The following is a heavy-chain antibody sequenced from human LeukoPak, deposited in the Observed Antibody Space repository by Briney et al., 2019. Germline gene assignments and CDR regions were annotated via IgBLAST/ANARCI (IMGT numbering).Heavy chain of an antibody. D-gene: IGHD1-26*01. CDR2: IYYSGST. J-gene: IGHJ6*03. V-gene: IGHV4-59*01. Sequence: SETLSLTCTVSDGSISSYYWSWIRQPPGKGLEWIGSIYYSGSTNYNPSLKSRVTISVDTSKNQFSLELSSVTAADTAVYYCARFAATAPYYHYYYLDVWGKGTTVTISS. CDR3: ARFAATAPYYHYYYLDV. CDR1: DGSISSYY.